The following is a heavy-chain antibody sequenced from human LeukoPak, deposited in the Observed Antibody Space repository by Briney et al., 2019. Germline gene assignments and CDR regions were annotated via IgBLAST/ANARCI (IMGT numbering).Heavy chain of an antibody. CDR2: IQEDGKKE. V-gene: IGHV3-7*01. CDR1: GGSFSGYY. J-gene: IGHJ4*02. D-gene: IGHD2-21*02. Sequence: ETLSLTCAVYGGSFSGYYWSWIRQPPGKGLEWTANIQEDGKKENYVDSVRGRFTISRDNAKNSIYLQMNSLRVEDTAVYYCAKDIVGGGDDYWGQGTLVIVSS. CDR3: AKDIVGGGDDY.